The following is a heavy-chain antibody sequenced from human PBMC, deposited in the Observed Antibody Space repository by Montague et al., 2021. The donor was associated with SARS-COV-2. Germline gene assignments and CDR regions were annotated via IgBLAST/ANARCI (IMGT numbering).Heavy chain of an antibody. Sequence: SETLSLTCTVSGGSISSYYWSWIRQPPGKGLGWIGYIYYSGSTNYNPSLKSRVTISVDTSKNQFSLKLSSVTAADTAVYYCARRGVVPAGMEYYYYGMDVWGQGTTVTVSS. V-gene: IGHV4-59*08. J-gene: IGHJ6*02. CDR3: ARRGVVPAGMEYYYYGMDV. D-gene: IGHD2-2*01. CDR2: IYYSGST. CDR1: GGSISSYY.